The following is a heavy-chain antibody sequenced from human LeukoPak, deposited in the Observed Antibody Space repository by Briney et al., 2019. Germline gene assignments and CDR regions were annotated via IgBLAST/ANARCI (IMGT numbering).Heavy chain of an antibody. V-gene: IGHV3-21*01. D-gene: IGHD3-22*01. J-gene: IGHJ4*02. Sequence: GGSLRLSCAASGFTFSSYGMHWVRQAPGKGLEWVSSISSSSSYIYYADSVKGRFTISRDNAKNSLYLQMNSLRAEDTAVYYCVTGVIVVVEGDYWGQGTLVTVSS. CDR2: ISSSSSYI. CDR1: GFTFSSYG. CDR3: VTGVIVVVEGDY.